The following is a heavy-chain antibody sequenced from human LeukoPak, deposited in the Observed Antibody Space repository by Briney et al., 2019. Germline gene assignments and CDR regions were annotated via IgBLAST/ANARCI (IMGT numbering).Heavy chain of an antibody. V-gene: IGHV3-7*01. J-gene: IGHJ4*02. CDR1: GFTFSSYW. CDR3: ARDGVGPGYSYGYEVDY. Sequence: GGSLRLSCAASGFTFSSYWMSWVRQAPGKGLEWVANIKQDGSEKYYVDSVKGRFTTSRDNAKNSLYLQMNSLRGEDTAVYYCARDGVGPGYSYGYEVDYWGQGTLVTVSS. D-gene: IGHD5-18*01. CDR2: IKQDGSEK.